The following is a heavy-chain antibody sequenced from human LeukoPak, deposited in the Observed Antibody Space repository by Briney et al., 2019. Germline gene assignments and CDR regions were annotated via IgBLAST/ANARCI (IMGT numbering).Heavy chain of an antibody. CDR2: IWYDGSNK. J-gene: IGHJ6*02. D-gene: IGHD2-15*01. Sequence: GGSLRLSCAASGFTFSSYGMHWVRQAPGKGLEWVAVIWYDGSNKDYADSVKGRFTISRDNSKNTMYLQMNSLRAEDTAVYYCAREGYCSGGFCYSRAMDYHYYYYSMDVWGQGTTVTVSS. CDR3: AREGYCSGGFCYSRAMDYHYYYYSMDV. V-gene: IGHV3-33*01. CDR1: GFTFSSYG.